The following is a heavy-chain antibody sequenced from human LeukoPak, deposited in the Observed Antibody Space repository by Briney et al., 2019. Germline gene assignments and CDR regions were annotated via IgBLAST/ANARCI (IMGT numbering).Heavy chain of an antibody. CDR2: ISYDGSNK. V-gene: IGHV3-30*14. D-gene: IGHD3-10*01. CDR1: RFTFSSYA. CDR3: ARDYMVPDAFDI. J-gene: IGHJ3*02. Sequence: GGSLRLSCAASRFTFSSYAMHWVRQAPGKGLEWVAVISYDGSNKYYADSVKGRFTISRDNSKNTLYLQMNSLRAEDTAVYYCARDYMVPDAFDIWGQGTMVTVSS.